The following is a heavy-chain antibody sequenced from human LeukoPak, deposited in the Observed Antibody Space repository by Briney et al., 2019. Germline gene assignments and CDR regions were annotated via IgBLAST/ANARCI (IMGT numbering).Heavy chain of an antibody. V-gene: IGHV4-59*01. J-gene: IGHJ6*03. Sequence: PSETLSLTCTVSGGSISSYYWSWIRQPPGRGLEWIGYIYYSGSTNYNPSLKSRVTISVDTSKNQFSLKLSSVTAADTAVYYCARGAAAGQRYYYYMDVWSKGTTVTVSS. CDR1: GGSISSYY. CDR2: IYYSGST. CDR3: ARGAAAGQRYYYYMDV. D-gene: IGHD6-13*01.